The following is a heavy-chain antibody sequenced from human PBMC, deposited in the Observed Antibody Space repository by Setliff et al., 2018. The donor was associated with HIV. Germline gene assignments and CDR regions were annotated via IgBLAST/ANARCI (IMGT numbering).Heavy chain of an antibody. J-gene: IGHJ4*02. CDR3: AKDIQCSGGSCEHFDF. CDR1: GFTFSNYA. Sequence: PGGSLRLSCAASGFTFSNYAMTWVRQAPGKGLEWVSTIINSGGTTYYADSVKGRFTISRDNSKNTMYLQMNSLRDEDTAVYFCAKDIQCSGGSCEHFDFWGQGTRVTVSS. D-gene: IGHD2-15*01. CDR2: IINSGGTT. V-gene: IGHV3-23*01.